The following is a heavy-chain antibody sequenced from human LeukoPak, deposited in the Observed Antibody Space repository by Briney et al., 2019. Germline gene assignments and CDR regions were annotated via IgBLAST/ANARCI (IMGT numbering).Heavy chain of an antibody. CDR2: IIPIFGTA. Sequence: SVKVSCKASGGTFSSYAISWVRQAPGQGLEWMGGIIPIFGTANYAQKFQGRVTITTDESTSTAYMELSSLRPEDTAVYYCARVPYYYDSSGYWSYFDYWGQGTLVTVSS. CDR1: GGTFSSYA. J-gene: IGHJ4*02. D-gene: IGHD3-22*01. V-gene: IGHV1-69*05. CDR3: ARVPYYYDSSGYWSYFDY.